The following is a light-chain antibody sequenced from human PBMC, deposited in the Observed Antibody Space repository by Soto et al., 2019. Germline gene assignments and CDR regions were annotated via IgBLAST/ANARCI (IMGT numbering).Light chain of an antibody. V-gene: IGLV2-11*01. Sequence: QSALTQPRSVSGSPGQSVTISCTGTSSDVGGYNYVSWYQQHPGKDPKVMIYDVSERPSGVPDRFSGSKSGNTASLTISGLQAEDEADYYCCSYAGSPRDVLGTGTKLTVL. J-gene: IGLJ1*01. CDR3: CSYAGSPRDV. CDR1: SSDVGGYNY. CDR2: DVS.